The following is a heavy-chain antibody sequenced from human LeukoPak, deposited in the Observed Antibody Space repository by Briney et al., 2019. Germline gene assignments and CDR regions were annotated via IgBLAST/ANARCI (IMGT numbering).Heavy chain of an antibody. CDR3: ASDSFYDSGGYFYY. D-gene: IGHD3-22*01. V-gene: IGHV4-39*07. CDR2: IHYSGRN. Sequence: SETLSLTCSVSGGSITSGTYYWAWIRQPPGKGLEWIASIHYSGRNYNNPSLNSRVTMSVDTSNNQFSLKLSSVTAADTAVYYCASDSFYDSGGYFYYWGQGTLVTVSS. CDR1: GGSITSGTYY. J-gene: IGHJ4*02.